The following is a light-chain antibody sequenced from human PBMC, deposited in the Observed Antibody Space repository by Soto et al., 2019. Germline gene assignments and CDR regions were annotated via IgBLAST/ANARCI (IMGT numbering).Light chain of an antibody. Sequence: EIVMTQSPATLSVSPGERATLSCRASESISSNVAWYQQRPGQAPRLLIYAASTRATGVPARVSGSASGTEFTLTISSLQYEDFAIYYCQRYNNWPGTFGQGTKVEIK. CDR3: QRYNNWPGT. CDR1: ESISSN. V-gene: IGKV3-15*01. CDR2: AAS. J-gene: IGKJ1*01.